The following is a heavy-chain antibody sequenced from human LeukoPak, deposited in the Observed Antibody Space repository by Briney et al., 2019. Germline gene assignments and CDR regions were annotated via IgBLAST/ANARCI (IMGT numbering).Heavy chain of an antibody. Sequence: GGSLRLSCAASGFTFSSYSMNWVRQAPGKGLEWVSSISSSSSYIYYADSVKGRFTISRDNAKNSLYLQMNSLRAEDTAVYYCARRLRLYDAFDIWGQGTMVTVSS. CDR2: ISSSSSYI. CDR1: GFTFSSYS. CDR3: ARRLRLYDAFDI. D-gene: IGHD3-3*01. J-gene: IGHJ3*02. V-gene: IGHV3-21*01.